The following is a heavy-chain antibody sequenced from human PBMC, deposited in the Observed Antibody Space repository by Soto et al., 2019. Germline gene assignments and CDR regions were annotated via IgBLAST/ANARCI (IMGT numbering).Heavy chain of an antibody. D-gene: IGHD3-10*01. V-gene: IGHV3-64D*06. J-gene: IGHJ6*02. CDR1: GFTFSSYA. Sequence: PGESLKISCSASGFTFSSYAMHWVRQAPGKGLEYVSAISSNGGSTYYADSVKGRFTISRDNSKNTLYLQMSSLRAEDTAVYYCVKASTLWAVVGMDVWGQGTTVTVSS. CDR2: ISSNGGST. CDR3: VKASTLWAVVGMDV.